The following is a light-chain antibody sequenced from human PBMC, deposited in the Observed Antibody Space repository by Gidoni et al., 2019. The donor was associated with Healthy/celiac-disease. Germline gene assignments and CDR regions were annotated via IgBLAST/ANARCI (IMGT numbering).Light chain of an antibody. CDR3: QSYDSSLSAL. CDR1: SSNIGAGYD. Sequence: QSVLTQPPSVSGAPGQRVTISCTGSSSNIGAGYDVHWYQQLPGTAPKLLIYGNSNRPSGVPDRFSGSKSGTSASLAITGLQAEDEADYYCQSYDSSLSALFGTATKVTVL. CDR2: GNS. V-gene: IGLV1-40*01. J-gene: IGLJ1*01.